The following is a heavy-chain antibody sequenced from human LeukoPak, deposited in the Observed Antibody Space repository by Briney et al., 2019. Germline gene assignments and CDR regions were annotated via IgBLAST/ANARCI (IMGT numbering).Heavy chain of an antibody. Sequence: ETLSLTCTVSGASISSYYWNWIRQPPGKGLEWVSGISVSGGNTYYAASVKGRFTISRDKSENTLYLQMNSLRAEDTAVYYCARVWGGSLDYWGQGTLVTVSS. CDR1: GASISSYY. V-gene: IGHV3-23*01. CDR2: ISVSGGNT. CDR3: ARVWGGSLDY. D-gene: IGHD3-16*01. J-gene: IGHJ4*02.